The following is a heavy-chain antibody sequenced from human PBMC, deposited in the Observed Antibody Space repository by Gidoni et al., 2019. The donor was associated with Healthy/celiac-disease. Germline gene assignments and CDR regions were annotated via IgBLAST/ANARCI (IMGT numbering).Heavy chain of an antibody. J-gene: IGHJ4*02. D-gene: IGHD3-3*01. CDR2: ISGSGGST. CDR1: GFPFSSYA. CDR3: AKDGSDFWSGEIDY. Sequence: EVQLLESGGGLVQPGGSLRLSCAASGFPFSSYAMSWVRQAPGKGLEWVSAISGSGGSTYYADSVKGRFTISRDNSKNTLYLQMNSLRAEDTAVYYCAKDGSDFWSGEIDYWGQGTLVTVSS. V-gene: IGHV3-23*01.